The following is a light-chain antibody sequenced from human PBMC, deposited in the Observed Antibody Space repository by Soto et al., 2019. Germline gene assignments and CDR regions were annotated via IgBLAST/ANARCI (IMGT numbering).Light chain of an antibody. Sequence: EIIITQSPPTLSVSPGERATLSCRASQSISSSLAWYQQKPGQAPRLLIYGASTRATGTPARFSGSGSGTEFTLTISSLQSEDFAVYYCQQYNYWPPITFGQGTRLEIK. J-gene: IGKJ5*01. V-gene: IGKV3-15*01. CDR2: GAS. CDR3: QQYNYWPPIT. CDR1: QSISSS.